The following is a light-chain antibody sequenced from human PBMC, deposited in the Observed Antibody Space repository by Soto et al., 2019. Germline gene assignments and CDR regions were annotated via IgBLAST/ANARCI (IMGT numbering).Light chain of an antibody. CDR1: ESVDIY. V-gene: IGKV3-11*01. CDR2: HAS. CDR3: QQRRNWPPLT. Sequence: ETVLTQSPATLSLSPGETATLSCRASESVDIYLAWYQQKPGQAPRLLIYHASNRATGIPARFSGSGSGTDLLLTISSLEPEDSAVYYCQQRRNWPPLTFGGGTRVEI. J-gene: IGKJ4*01.